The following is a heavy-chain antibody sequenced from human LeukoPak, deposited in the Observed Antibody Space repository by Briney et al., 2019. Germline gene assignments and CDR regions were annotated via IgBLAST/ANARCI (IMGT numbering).Heavy chain of an antibody. CDR3: ARDSRGYSYGYPYYYGMDV. CDR2: ISSSSSYI. V-gene: IGHV3-21*01. J-gene: IGHJ6*02. CDR1: GFTFSSYS. Sequence: GGSLRLSCAASGFTFSSYSMNWVRQAPGKGLEWVSFISSSSSYIYYADSVKGRFTISRDNAKNSLYLQTNSLRAEDTAVYYCARDSRGYSYGYPYYYGMDVWGQGTTVTVSS. D-gene: IGHD5-18*01.